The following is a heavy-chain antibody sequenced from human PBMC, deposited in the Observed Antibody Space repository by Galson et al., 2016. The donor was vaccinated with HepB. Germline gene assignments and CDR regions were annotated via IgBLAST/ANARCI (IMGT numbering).Heavy chain of an antibody. J-gene: IGHJ5*02. V-gene: IGHV4-59*01. CDR3: ARIPSGYEGEWFDH. Sequence: SETLSLTCSVSGASINNYFWAWIRQPPGKGLEWIGYVYFSGSTNYNPSVTGRITVSSDASRNQFSLKLRSVTAADTATYYCARIPSGYEGEWFDHWGQGILVTVSS. CDR2: VYFSGST. D-gene: IGHD5-12*01. CDR1: GASINNYF.